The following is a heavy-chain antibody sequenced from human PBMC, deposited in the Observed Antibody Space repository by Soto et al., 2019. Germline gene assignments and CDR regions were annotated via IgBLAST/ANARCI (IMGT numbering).Heavy chain of an antibody. D-gene: IGHD2-15*01. CDR1: GYAFTSYG. CDR2: MSTYNENK. Sequence: QAQLVQSGPEVKKPGASVKVSCKASGYAFTSYGINWVRRAPGQGLEWVGWMSTYNENKVYAQKLQGRVVMTMDAATSTAYLDLSHLRSDDTAVYYCAKDAREAAPSDVWGQGTMVTVSS. J-gene: IGHJ3*01. V-gene: IGHV1-18*01. CDR3: AKDAREAAPSDV.